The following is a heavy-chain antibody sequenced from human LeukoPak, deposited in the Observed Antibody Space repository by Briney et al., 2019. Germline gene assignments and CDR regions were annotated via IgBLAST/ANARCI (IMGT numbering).Heavy chain of an antibody. D-gene: IGHD6-19*01. V-gene: IGHV1-8*01. CDR1: GYTFTSYD. CDR3: ARGLTQTRPGWDDY. Sequence: ASVKVSCKASGYTFTSYDINWVRQATGQGLEWMGWMNPNIGNTGYAQKFQGRVTMTRDTSISTAYMELSRLRSEDAAVYYCARGLTQTRPGWDDYWGQGTLVTVSS. J-gene: IGHJ4*02. CDR2: MNPNIGNT.